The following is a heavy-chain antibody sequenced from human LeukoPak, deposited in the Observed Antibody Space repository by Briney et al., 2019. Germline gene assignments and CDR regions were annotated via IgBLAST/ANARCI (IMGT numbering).Heavy chain of an antibody. CDR1: GFTFSSYS. Sequence: RVPLRLSCGASGFTFSSYSMNWVRQAPGKGLEWVSSISSSSSYIYYADSVKGRFTISRDNAKNSLYLQMNSLRAEDTAVYYCAARDYYYGSGSYYEGNWFDPWGQGTLVTVSS. CDR3: AARDYYYGSGSYYEGNWFDP. CDR2: ISSSSSYI. D-gene: IGHD3-10*01. V-gene: IGHV3-21*01. J-gene: IGHJ5*02.